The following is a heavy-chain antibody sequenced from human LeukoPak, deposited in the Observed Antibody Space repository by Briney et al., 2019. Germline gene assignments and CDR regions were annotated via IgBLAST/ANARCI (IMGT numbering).Heavy chain of an antibody. CDR3: AREEYYDSSGYYAYGGSGY. Sequence: SVKVSCKASGGTFSSYAISWVRQAPGQGLEWMGGIIPIFGTANYAQKFQGRVTITADESTSTAYMELSSLRSEDTAVYYCAREEYYDSSGYYAYGGSGYWGQGTLVTVSS. J-gene: IGHJ4*02. V-gene: IGHV1-69*13. CDR1: GGTFSSYA. D-gene: IGHD3-22*01. CDR2: IIPIFGTA.